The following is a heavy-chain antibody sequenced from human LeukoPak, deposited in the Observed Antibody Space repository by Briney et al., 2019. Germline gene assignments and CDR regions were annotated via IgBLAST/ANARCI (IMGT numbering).Heavy chain of an antibody. J-gene: IGHJ4*02. Sequence: SETLSLTCAVSGYSISSSYYWDWIRQPPGKGLEWIGSIYHSGSTYYNPSLKSRVTISVDTSKNQFSLKLSSVTAADTAVYYCARSVFPDIVVVPAAAYDYWGQGTLVTVSS. D-gene: IGHD2-2*01. V-gene: IGHV4-38-2*01. CDR2: IYHSGST. CDR1: GYSISSSYY. CDR3: ARSVFPDIVVVPAAAYDY.